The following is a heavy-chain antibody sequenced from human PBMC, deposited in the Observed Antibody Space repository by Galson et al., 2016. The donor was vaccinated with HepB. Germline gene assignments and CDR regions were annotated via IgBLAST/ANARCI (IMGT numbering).Heavy chain of an antibody. CDR2: FDPDAGET. V-gene: IGHV1-24*01. CDR1: GYTLTELS. J-gene: IGHJ6*01. CDR3: TTSLHQGPIGLPPGTLLQEHL. Sequence: SVKVSCKVSGYTLTELSMHWVRQAPGKGLEWMGGFDPDAGETLYAQTFQDRVTMTEDTSTDTAYMELSGLRSEDTAVYYCTTSLHQGPIGLPPGTLLQEHLWG.